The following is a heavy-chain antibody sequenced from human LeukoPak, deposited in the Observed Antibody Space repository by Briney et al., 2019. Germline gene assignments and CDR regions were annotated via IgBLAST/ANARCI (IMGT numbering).Heavy chain of an antibody. J-gene: IGHJ4*02. CDR1: GFTFSSYA. CDR3: ARVRGGVMFDY. CDR2: ISYDGSNK. V-gene: IGHV3-30*04. Sequence: PGGSLRLSCAASGFTFSSYAMHWVRQAPGKGLEWVAVISYDGSNKYHADSVKGRFTISRDNSKNTLYLQMNSLRAEDTAVYYCARVRGGVMFDYWGQGTLVTVSS. D-gene: IGHD3-16*01.